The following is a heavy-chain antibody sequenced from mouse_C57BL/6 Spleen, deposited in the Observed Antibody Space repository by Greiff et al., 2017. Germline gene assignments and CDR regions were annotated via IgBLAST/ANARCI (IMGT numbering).Heavy chain of an antibody. J-gene: IGHJ1*03. CDR1: GFTFSSYA. Sequence: EVQLVESGGGLVKPGGSLKLSCAASGFTFSSYAMSWVRQTPDKRLEWVATISDGGSYTYYPDNVKGRFTISRDNAKNNLYLQMIHLKSEDTAMYYCARGRGYSNENWYFDVWGTGTTVTVSS. D-gene: IGHD2-5*01. CDR2: ISDGGSYT. CDR3: ARGRGYSNENWYFDV. V-gene: IGHV5-4*01.